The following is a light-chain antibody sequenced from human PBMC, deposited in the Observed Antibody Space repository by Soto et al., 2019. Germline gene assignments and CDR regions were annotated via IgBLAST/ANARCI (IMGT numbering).Light chain of an antibody. CDR2: DVS. J-gene: IGLJ1*01. Sequence: QSALAQPASVSGSPGQSITISCTGTSSDVGRYNYVSWFQQYPGKAPKLMIYDVSNWPSGVSDRFSGSKSGNTASLTISGIQPEDEADYYCSSFTSSSTFVFGTGTKLTVL. V-gene: IGLV2-14*01. CDR3: SSFTSSSTFV. CDR1: SSDVGRYNY.